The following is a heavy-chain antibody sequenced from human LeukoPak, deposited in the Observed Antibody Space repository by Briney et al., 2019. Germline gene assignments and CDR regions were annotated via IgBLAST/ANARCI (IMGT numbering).Heavy chain of an antibody. J-gene: IGHJ6*03. V-gene: IGHV4-34*01. Sequence: SETLSLTCTVDGGSFSGYYWSWIRQPPGKGLEWIGEINHSGSTNYNPSLKSRVTISVDTSKNQFSLKLSSVTAADTAVYYCARGVHTGYSSGWRINYYYYYMDVWGKGTTVTVSS. CDR3: ARGVHTGYSSGWRINYYYYYMDV. D-gene: IGHD6-19*01. CDR1: GGSFSGYY. CDR2: INHSGST.